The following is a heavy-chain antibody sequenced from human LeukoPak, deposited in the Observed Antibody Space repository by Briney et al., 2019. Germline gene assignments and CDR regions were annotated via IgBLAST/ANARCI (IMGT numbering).Heavy chain of an antibody. Sequence: SETLSLTCTVSGGSISSHYWSWIRQPPGKGLEWIGYIYYSGSTNYNPSLKSRVTIPVDTSRNQFSLKLSSVTAADTAVYYRARARIAVAGTLFGYWGQGTLVTVSS. CDR2: IYYSGST. D-gene: IGHD6-19*01. CDR3: ARARIAVAGTLFGY. CDR1: GGSISSHY. V-gene: IGHV4-59*11. J-gene: IGHJ4*02.